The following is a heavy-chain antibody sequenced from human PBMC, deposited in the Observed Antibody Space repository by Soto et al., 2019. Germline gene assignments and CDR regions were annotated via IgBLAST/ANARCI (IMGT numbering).Heavy chain of an antibody. D-gene: IGHD2-15*01. Sequence: GALVKVSCQGFADPFTISAVHMVRQAPGQGLEWVAIINPNGGSTNYAQEFQGRVTVTRDTSTSTVFMELSSLHSDDTAVYYCARDLLAANYWGQGTLVTVSS. CDR3: ARDLLAANY. CDR2: INPNGGST. V-gene: IGHV1-46*01. J-gene: IGHJ4*02. CDR1: ADPFTISA.